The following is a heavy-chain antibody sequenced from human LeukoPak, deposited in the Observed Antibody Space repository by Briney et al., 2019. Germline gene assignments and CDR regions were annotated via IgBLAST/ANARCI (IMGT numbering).Heavy chain of an antibody. D-gene: IGHD3-22*01. Sequence: SETLSLTCSVSGGGLSFRRDYWGWIRQPPGKGLDWIGTIYYSGSAHYNPSLRRRVTMSVDRSKNQFSLKLTSATAADTAVYYCARQYYPDDSGNEYYFDNWGQGTLVTVSS. J-gene: IGHJ4*02. V-gene: IGHV4-39*01. CDR3: ARQYYPDDSGNEYYFDN. CDR1: GGGLSFRRDY. CDR2: IYYSGSA.